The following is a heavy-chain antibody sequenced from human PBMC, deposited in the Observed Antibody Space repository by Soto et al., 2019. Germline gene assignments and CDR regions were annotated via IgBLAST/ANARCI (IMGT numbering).Heavy chain of an antibody. J-gene: IGHJ3*02. Sequence: GGSLRLSCAASGFTFSGWWMSWVRQAPGKGLQWVANIKEDGTETYSVDSLKDRFTISRDNAKNSLYLQMNGLRPEDTAVYYCTREFNWDAFDIWGQGTMVTVSS. V-gene: IGHV3-7*01. CDR1: GFTFSGWW. CDR2: IKEDGTET. CDR3: TREFNWDAFDI.